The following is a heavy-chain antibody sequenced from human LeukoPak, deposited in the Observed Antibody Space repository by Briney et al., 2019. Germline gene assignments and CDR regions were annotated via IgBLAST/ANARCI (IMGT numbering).Heavy chain of an antibody. J-gene: IGHJ4*02. CDR1: GFTFNTFN. Sequence: GSLRLSCAASGFTFNTFNMNWVRQAPGRGLEWFSSITSGGDYIYYADSVKGRFTTSRDNAKNSLSLQLNSLRVEDTAVYYCARGHYDVLAASYKWTPDYWGQGTLVTVSS. CDR3: ARGHYDVLAASYKWTPDY. D-gene: IGHD3-9*01. CDR2: ITSGGDYI. V-gene: IGHV3-21*01.